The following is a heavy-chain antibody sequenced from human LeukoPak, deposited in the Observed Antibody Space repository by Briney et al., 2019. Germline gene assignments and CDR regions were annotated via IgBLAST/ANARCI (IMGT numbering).Heavy chain of an antibody. D-gene: IGHD5-18*01. CDR1: GGSFSGYY. Sequence: SETLSLTCAVYGGSFSGYYWSWIRQPPGKGLEWIGEINHSGSTNYNPSLKSRVTISVDTSKNQFSLKLSSVTAADTAVYYCAGLGYSYGPSSYYYYGMDVWGQGTTVTVSS. V-gene: IGHV4-34*01. CDR3: AGLGYSYGPSSYYYYGMDV. CDR2: INHSGST. J-gene: IGHJ6*02.